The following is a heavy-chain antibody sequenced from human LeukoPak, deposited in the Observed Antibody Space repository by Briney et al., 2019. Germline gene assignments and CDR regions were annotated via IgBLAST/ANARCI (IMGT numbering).Heavy chain of an antibody. CDR2: ITGNGGST. V-gene: IGHV3-23*01. CDR1: GFTFSSFA. J-gene: IGHJ4*02. D-gene: IGHD5-12*01. Sequence: PGGSLRLSCAASGFTFSSFAMNWVRQAPGKGLEWVSAITGNGGSTYYADSVEGRFTISRDNSKNTLYLQMNSLRAEDTAVYYCAKDQGYSGYDPLDYWGQGTLVTVSS. CDR3: AKDQGYSGYDPLDY.